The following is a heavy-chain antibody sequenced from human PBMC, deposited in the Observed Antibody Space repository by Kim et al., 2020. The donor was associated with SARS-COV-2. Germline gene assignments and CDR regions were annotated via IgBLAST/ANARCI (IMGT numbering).Heavy chain of an antibody. Sequence: QGRVTITADESTSTAYMELSSLRSEDTAVYYCARDYRPQGYSYGYNWFDPWGQGTLVTVSS. J-gene: IGHJ5*02. D-gene: IGHD5-18*01. CDR3: ARDYRPQGYSYGYNWFDP. V-gene: IGHV1-69*01.